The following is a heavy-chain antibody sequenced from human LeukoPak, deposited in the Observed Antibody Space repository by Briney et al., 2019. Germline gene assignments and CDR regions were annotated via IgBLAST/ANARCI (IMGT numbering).Heavy chain of an antibody. CDR2: MNPNSGNT. D-gene: IGHD6-13*01. V-gene: IGHV1-8*03. Sequence: ASVTVSCKASGYTFTSYDINWVRQATGQGLEWMGWMNPNSGNTGYAQKFQGRVTITRNTSISTAYMELSSLRSEDTAVYYCARGSAGTLGYYYYYMDVWGKGTTVTVSS. J-gene: IGHJ6*03. CDR1: GYTFTSYD. CDR3: ARGSAGTLGYYYYYMDV.